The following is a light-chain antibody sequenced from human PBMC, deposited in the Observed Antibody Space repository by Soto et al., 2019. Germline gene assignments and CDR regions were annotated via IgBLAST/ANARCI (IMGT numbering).Light chain of an antibody. CDR1: SSDVGGYNY. J-gene: IGLJ2*01. V-gene: IGLV2-8*01. CDR3: SSLGGNNNVV. Sequence: QSALTQPPSASGSPGQSVTISCTGTSSDVGGYNYVAWYQQHPGKAPKLMISEVSKRPSGVPDRVSGSKSGKTASLTVSGLHSDDEADYYCSSLGGNNNVVFGGGTKLTVL. CDR2: EVS.